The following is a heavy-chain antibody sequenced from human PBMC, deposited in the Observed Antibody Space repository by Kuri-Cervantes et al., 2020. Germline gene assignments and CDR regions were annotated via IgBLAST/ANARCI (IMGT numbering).Heavy chain of an antibody. V-gene: IGHV3-23*01. CDR2: ISGNGDNT. CDR3: ARDTTGAAGTYNWFDP. Sequence: GGSLRLSCEGSGFRFSIYVMSWVRQTPGKGLEWVSSISGNGDNTYYSDSVKGRFTISRDNSKNTLYLQMNSLRAEDTAVYYCARDTTGAAGTYNWFDPWGQGTLVTVSS. CDR1: GFRFSIYV. D-gene: IGHD6-13*01. J-gene: IGHJ5*02.